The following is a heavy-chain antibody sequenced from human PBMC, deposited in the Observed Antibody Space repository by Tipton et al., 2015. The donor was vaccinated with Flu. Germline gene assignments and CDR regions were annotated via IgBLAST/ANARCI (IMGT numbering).Heavy chain of an antibody. J-gene: IGHJ4*02. CDR3: ARRGKNGDYFDY. Sequence: TLSLTCAVSGYSISSGYYWGWIRQPPGKGLEWIGSIYHSGSTYYNPSLKSRVTISVDTSKNQFSLKLSSVTAADTAVYYCARRGKNGDYFDYWGQGTLVTVSS. CDR1: GYSISSGYY. V-gene: IGHV4-38-2*01. CDR2: IYHSGST. D-gene: IGHD4-17*01.